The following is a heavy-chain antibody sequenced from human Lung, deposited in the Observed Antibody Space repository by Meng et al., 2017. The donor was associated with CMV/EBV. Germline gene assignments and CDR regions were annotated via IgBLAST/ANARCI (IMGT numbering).Heavy chain of an antibody. Sequence: QVQLQESGPGLVKPSDTLSLTCAVSGGPISTYYWSWIRQPPGKGLEWIGNNYYSGSTNYNPSLASRVTISVDSSKNQFSLKLSSVTAADTAVYYCARHQNGGTYPLDYWGQGTLVTVSS. J-gene: IGHJ4*02. CDR2: NYYSGST. D-gene: IGHD3-16*02. V-gene: IGHV4-59*08. CDR3: ARHQNGGTYPLDY. CDR1: GGPISTYY.